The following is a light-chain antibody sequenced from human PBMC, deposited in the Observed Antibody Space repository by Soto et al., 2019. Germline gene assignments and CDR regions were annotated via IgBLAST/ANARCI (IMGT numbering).Light chain of an antibody. Sequence: DIQMTQSPSTLSASVGDTVTITCRASQTISGWLAWYQQRPGKAPNLLIFDASTLESGVPSRFSGSGSGTTFTLTISSLQSDDFATYYCLQYNGYYRTFDQGTEVEIK. CDR3: LQYNGYYRT. V-gene: IGKV1-5*01. CDR1: QTISGW. J-gene: IGKJ1*01. CDR2: DAS.